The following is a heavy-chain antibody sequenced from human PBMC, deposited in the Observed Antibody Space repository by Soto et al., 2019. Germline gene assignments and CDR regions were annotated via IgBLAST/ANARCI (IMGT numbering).Heavy chain of an antibody. D-gene: IGHD3-22*01. CDR3: ASSDYYDSSGYYYPFDY. Sequence: PSETLSLTCTVSGGYISSYYWSWIRQPPGEGLEWIGYIYYSGSTNYNPSRKSRVTISVDTSKNQFSLKLSAVTDADTAVYYCASSDYYDSSGYYYPFDYWGQGTLVNVS. J-gene: IGHJ4*02. CDR1: GGYISSYY. CDR2: IYYSGST. V-gene: IGHV4-59*01.